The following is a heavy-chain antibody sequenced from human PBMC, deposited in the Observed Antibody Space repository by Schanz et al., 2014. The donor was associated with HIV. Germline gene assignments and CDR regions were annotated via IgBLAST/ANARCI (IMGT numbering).Heavy chain of an antibody. V-gene: IGHV3-7*01. J-gene: IGHJ6*02. CDR1: GFTLSSYT. CDR2: IKQDGSEK. D-gene: IGHD1-26*01. Sequence: EVQLVESGGGLAKPGGSLRLSCAASGFTLSSYTMTWVRQAPGKGLEWVANIKQDGSEKYYVDSVKGRFTISRDNAKNSLHLQMNSLRAEDTAVYYCARDLLGGSDGYYYYYGMDVWGPGTSVTVSS. CDR3: ARDLLGGSDGYYYYYGMDV.